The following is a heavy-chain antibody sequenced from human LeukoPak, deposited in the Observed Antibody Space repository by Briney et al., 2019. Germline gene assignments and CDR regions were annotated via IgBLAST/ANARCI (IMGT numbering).Heavy chain of an antibody. CDR1: GGSISSGDYY. J-gene: IGHJ4*02. CDR3: ARAAPVTTDFDY. Sequence: SETLSLTCTVSGGSISSGDYYWSWIRQPPGKGLEWIGYIYYSGSTYYNPSLKSRVTISVDTSKNQFSLKLSSVTAADTAVYYCARAAPVTTDFDYWGQGTLVTVSS. V-gene: IGHV4-30-4*08. CDR2: IYYSGST. D-gene: IGHD4-11*01.